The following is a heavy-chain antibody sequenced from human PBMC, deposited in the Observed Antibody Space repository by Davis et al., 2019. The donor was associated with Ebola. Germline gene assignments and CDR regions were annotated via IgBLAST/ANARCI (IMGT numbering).Heavy chain of an antibody. CDR3: ARSDCSSTSCTIYYYYYGMDV. V-gene: IGHV1-8*01. J-gene: IGHJ6*02. CDR1: GYTFTSYD. CDR2: MNPNSGNT. Sequence: ASVKVSCKASGYTFTSYDINWVRQATGQGLEWMGWMNPNSGNTGYAQKFQGRVTMTRNTSISTAYMELSSLRSEDTAVYYCARSDCSSTSCTIYYYYYGMDVWGQGTTVTVSS. D-gene: IGHD2-2*01.